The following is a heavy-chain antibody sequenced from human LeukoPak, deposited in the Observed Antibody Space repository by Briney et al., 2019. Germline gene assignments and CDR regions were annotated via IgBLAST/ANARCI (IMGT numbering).Heavy chain of an antibody. CDR2: ISYDGSNK. Sequence: PGGSLRLSCAASGFTVGSKYMSWVRQAPGKGLEWVAVISYDGSNKYYADSVKGRFTISRDNSKNTLYLQMNSLRAEDTAVYYCARDPFWGDAFDIWGQGTMVTVSS. J-gene: IGHJ3*02. D-gene: IGHD3-16*01. CDR1: GFTVGSKY. CDR3: ARDPFWGDAFDI. V-gene: IGHV3-30-3*01.